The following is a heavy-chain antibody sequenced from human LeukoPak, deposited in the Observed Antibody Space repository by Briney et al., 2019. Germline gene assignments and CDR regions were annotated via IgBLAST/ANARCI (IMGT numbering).Heavy chain of an antibody. CDR2: IYYTGST. J-gene: IGHJ4*02. Sequence: PSETLSPTCTLSGASVRSENYYWCWIRQPPGKGLEWIAYIYYTGSTNYNSSLKSRVTISIDTSKNQFSLTLTSVTAADTAVYYCVRRRYSGRQRHYDYWGQGTLVTISS. CDR3: VRRRYSGRQRHYDY. CDR1: GASVRSENYY. V-gene: IGHV4-61*01. D-gene: IGHD5-12*01.